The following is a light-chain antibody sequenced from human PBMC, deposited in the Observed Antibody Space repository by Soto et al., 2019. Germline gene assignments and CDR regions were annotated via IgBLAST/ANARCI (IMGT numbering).Light chain of an antibody. V-gene: IGKV3-20*01. CDR1: ESVRSSY. CDR3: QHFGNSLWT. CDR2: GAS. Sequence: EIVLTQSPATLSLSPGERATLNCRASESVRSSYLAWYQQQPGQAPRLLIHGASRRATGIPDRFSGSGSGTDFTLTISGLEPEDFAVYYCQHFGNSLWTFGQGTKVDIK. J-gene: IGKJ1*01.